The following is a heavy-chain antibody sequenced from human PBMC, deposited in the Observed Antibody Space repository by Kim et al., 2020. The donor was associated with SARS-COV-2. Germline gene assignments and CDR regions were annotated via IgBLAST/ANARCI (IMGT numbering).Heavy chain of an antibody. D-gene: IGHD5-12*01. V-gene: IGHV3-30*18. J-gene: IGHJ4*02. CDR3: AKGRKEYSGYDVFDY. CDR1: GFTFSSYG. Sequence: GGSLRLSCAASGFTFSSYGMHWVRQAPGKGLEWVAVISYDGSNKYYADSVKGRFTISRDNSKNTLYLQMNSLRAEDTAVYYCAKGRKEYSGYDVFDYWGQGTLVTVSS. CDR2: ISYDGSNK.